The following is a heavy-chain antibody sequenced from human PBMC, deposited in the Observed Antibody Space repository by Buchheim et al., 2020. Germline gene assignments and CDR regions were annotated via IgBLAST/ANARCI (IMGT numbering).Heavy chain of an antibody. D-gene: IGHD3-22*01. V-gene: IGHV4-30-4*01. CDR3: ARVRPYDSSGYYYFDY. CDR1: GGPISSGDYY. CDR2: IYYSGST. Sequence: QVQLQESGPGLVKPSQTLSLTCNVSGGPISSGDYYWSWIRQPPGKGLEWIGYIYYSGSTYYNPSLKSRVTISVATSKNQFSLKLSSVTAADTAVYYCARVRPYDSSGYYYFDYWGQGTL. J-gene: IGHJ4*02.